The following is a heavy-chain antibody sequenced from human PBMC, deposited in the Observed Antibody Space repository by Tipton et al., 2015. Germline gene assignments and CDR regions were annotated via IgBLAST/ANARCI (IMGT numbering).Heavy chain of an antibody. CDR3: AKDLVAGGYSSGWRYYGMDV. J-gene: IGHJ6*02. Sequence: RSLRLSCAASGFTFSSYGMHWVRQAPGKGLEWVAVISYDGSNKYYADSVKGRFTISRDNSKNTLYLQMNSLRAEDTAVYYCAKDLVAGGYSSGWRYYGMDVWGQGTTVTVSS. V-gene: IGHV3-30*18. CDR1: GFTFSSYG. D-gene: IGHD6-19*01. CDR2: ISYDGSNK.